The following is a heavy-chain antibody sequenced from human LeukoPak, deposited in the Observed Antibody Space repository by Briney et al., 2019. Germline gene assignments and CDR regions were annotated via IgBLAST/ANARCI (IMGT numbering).Heavy chain of an antibody. J-gene: IGHJ4*02. Sequence: GGSLRLSCAASGFTFSSYAMHWVRQAPGKGLEWVAVISYDGSNKYYADSVKGRFTISRDNSKNTLYLQMNSLRAEDTAVYYCARGRYYYDSSGYSVDYWGQGTLVTVSS. D-gene: IGHD3-22*01. CDR2: ISYDGSNK. V-gene: IGHV3-30-3*01. CDR3: ARGRYYYDSSGYSVDY. CDR1: GFTFSSYA.